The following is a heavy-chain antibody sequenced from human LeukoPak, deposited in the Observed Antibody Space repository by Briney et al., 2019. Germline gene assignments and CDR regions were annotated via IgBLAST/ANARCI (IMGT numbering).Heavy chain of an antibody. V-gene: IGHV3-69-1*01. D-gene: IGHD2-15*01. J-gene: IGHJ4*02. Sequence: GGSLRLSCAASGFSFNYFSMNWVRQAPGEGLELVSFISYSETTHYADSVKGRFSISRDTAKNSLFLQMNSLRDEDTAVYYCARELAYCSGGSCYAYFDSWGQGTLVTVSS. CDR2: ISYSETT. CDR3: ARELAYCSGGSCYAYFDS. CDR1: GFSFNYFS.